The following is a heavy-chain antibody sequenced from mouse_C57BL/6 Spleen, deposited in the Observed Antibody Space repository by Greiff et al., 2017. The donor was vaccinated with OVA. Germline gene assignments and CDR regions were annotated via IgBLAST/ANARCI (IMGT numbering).Heavy chain of an antibody. J-gene: IGHJ2*01. Sequence: QVQLQQSGAELVRPGASVKLSCKASGYTFTDYYINWVKQRPGQGLEWIARIYPGSGNTYYNEKFKGKATLTAEKSSSTAYMQLSSLTSEDSAVYFCARSGGSSYHEYFDYWGQGTTLTVSS. CDR2: IYPGSGNT. CDR3: ARSGGSSYHEYFDY. D-gene: IGHD1-1*01. V-gene: IGHV1-76*01. CDR1: GYTFTDYY.